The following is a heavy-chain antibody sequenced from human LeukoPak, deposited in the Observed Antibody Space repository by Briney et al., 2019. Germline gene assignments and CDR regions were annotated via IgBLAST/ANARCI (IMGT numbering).Heavy chain of an antibody. D-gene: IGHD6-19*01. Sequence: PGGSLRLSCAASGFTFSSYSMSWVRQAPGKGLEWVSAISGSGGSTYYADSVKGRFTISRDNSKNTLYLQMNSLRAEDTAVYYCAKDVELIAVAGIPDYWSQGTLVTVSS. CDR3: AKDVELIAVAGIPDY. CDR2: ISGSGGST. J-gene: IGHJ4*02. V-gene: IGHV3-23*01. CDR1: GFTFSSYS.